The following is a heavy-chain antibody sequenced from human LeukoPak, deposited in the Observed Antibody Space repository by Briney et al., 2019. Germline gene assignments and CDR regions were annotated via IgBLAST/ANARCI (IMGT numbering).Heavy chain of an antibody. CDR3: AKATSSSGWGTHFDY. CDR2: INHNGNVN. V-gene: IGHV3-7*03. D-gene: IGHD6-19*01. CDR1: GFTFSSYW. J-gene: IGHJ4*02. Sequence: GGSLRLSCAASGFTFSSYWMNWARQAPGKGLEWVASINHNGNVNYYVDSVKGRFTISRDNAKNSLYLQMSNLRAEDTAVYYCAKATSSSGWGTHFDYWGQGTLVTVSS.